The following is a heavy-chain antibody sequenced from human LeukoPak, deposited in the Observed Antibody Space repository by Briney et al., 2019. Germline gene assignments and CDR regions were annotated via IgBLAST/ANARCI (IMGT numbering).Heavy chain of an antibody. CDR1: GGSISSYY. CDR2: MYYSGST. Sequence: SETLSLTCTVSGGSISSYYWGWIRQPPGKGLEWIGSMYYSGSTYYNPSLKSRVTISINTSKNQFSLKLTSVPAADTAVYYCARAGGSGLIDYWGQGTLVTVSS. V-gene: IGHV4-39*07. CDR3: ARAGGSGLIDY. J-gene: IGHJ4*02. D-gene: IGHD6-19*01.